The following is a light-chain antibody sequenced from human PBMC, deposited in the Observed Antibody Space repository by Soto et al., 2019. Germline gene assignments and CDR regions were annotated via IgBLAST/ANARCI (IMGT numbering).Light chain of an antibody. CDR3: QKYNSAPPA. CDR2: AAS. Sequence: DIQMTQSPTSLSASVRDRVTITCRASQGISNYLAWYQQKPGKVPKLLIYAASTLQSGVPSRSSGSGSGTDFTLTISSLQPEDVATYYCQKYNSAPPAFGQGTKVEIK. CDR1: QGISNY. J-gene: IGKJ1*01. V-gene: IGKV1-27*01.